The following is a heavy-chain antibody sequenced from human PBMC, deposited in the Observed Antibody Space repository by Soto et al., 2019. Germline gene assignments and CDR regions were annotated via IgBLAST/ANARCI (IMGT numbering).Heavy chain of an antibody. CDR2: IYYSGST. CDR1: GGSISSSSYY. J-gene: IGHJ4*02. Sequence: SETLSLTCTVSGGSISSSSYYWGWIRQPPGKGLEWIGSIYYSGSTYYNPSLKSRVTISVDTSKNQFSLKLSSVTAADTAVYYCARRGYYGSGSHYYFDYWGQGTLVTVSS. D-gene: IGHD3-10*01. V-gene: IGHV4-39*01. CDR3: ARRGYYGSGSHYYFDY.